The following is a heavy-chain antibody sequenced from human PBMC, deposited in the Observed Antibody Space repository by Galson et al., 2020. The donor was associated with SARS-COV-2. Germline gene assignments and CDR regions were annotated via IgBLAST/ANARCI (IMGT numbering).Heavy chain of an antibody. J-gene: IGHJ6*02. CDR2: ISYDGGNK. CDR1: GFPFSSYA. CDR3: ARARIGSYYYGMDV. Sequence: SLSPTCTASGFPFSSYAMHWVRQAPGKGLAWVALISYDGGNKYYADSVKGRLTMSRDNSKHTLYLQMNSLRAEDTAVYYCARARIGSYYYGMDVWGQGTTVTVA. V-gene: IGHV3-30-3*01. D-gene: IGHD1-26*01.